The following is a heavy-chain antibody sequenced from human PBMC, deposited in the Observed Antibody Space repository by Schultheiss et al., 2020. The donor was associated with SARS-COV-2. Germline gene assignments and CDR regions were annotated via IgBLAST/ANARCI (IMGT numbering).Heavy chain of an antibody. Sequence: GESLKISCAASGFTFSSYGMHWVRQAPGKGLEWVAVIWYDGSNKYYADSVKGRFTISRDNSKNTLYLQMNSLRAEDTAVYYCAREMVRGERYYYYGMDVWGQGTTVTGSS. J-gene: IGHJ6*02. CDR1: GFTFSSYG. D-gene: IGHD3-10*01. V-gene: IGHV3-33*01. CDR3: AREMVRGERYYYYGMDV. CDR2: IWYDGSNK.